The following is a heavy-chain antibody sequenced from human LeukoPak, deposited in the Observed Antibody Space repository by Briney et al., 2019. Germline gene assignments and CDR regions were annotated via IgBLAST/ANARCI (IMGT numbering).Heavy chain of an antibody. V-gene: IGHV3-48*03. CDR1: GFTFSDFE. Sequence: GGSLRLSCAVSGFTFSDFEMNWVRQAPGKGLQWVSHIDTSATSMHYADSVKGRFTIPRDNAKNLLFLQMNSLRAEDTAVYYCVTDRPGVMDFDFWGQGTLVTVSS. CDR3: VTDRPGVMDFDF. D-gene: IGHD2-2*03. CDR2: IDTSATSM. J-gene: IGHJ4*02.